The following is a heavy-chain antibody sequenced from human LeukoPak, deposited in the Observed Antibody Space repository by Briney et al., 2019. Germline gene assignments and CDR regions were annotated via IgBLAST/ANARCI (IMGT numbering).Heavy chain of an antibody. J-gene: IGHJ4*02. D-gene: IGHD6-19*01. CDR3: ARVPGSSGWNYYFDY. CDR1: GVTFSSYE. Sequence: GGSLRLSCAASGVTFSSYEMNWVRQAPGKGLERVSYISSGGNTVHYADSVKGRFTISRDNTKNSLYLQMNSLRAEDTAVYYCARVPGSSGWNYYFDYWGQGTLVTVSS. CDR2: ISSGGNTV. V-gene: IGHV3-48*03.